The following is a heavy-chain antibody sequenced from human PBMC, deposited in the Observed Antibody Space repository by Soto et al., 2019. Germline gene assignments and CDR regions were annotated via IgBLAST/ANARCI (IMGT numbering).Heavy chain of an antibody. J-gene: IGHJ4*02. Sequence: QVQLVESGGGVVQPGRSLRLSCAASGFTFSSYGMHWVRQAPGKGLEWVAVISYDGSNKYYADSVKGRFTISRDNSKNTLYLQMNSLRAEDTAVYYCAKESYNWNDVPYLGQGTLGTVSS. CDR1: GFTFSSYG. D-gene: IGHD1-1*01. V-gene: IGHV3-30*18. CDR2: ISYDGSNK. CDR3: AKESYNWNDVPY.